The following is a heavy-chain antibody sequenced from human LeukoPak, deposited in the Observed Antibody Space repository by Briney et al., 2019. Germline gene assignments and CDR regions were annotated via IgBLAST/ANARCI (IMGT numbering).Heavy chain of an antibody. CDR2: ISGSGGGT. CDR3: XXXXXXXXFGVRVPFDP. Sequence: GGSLRLSCAASGFTFSSYAMSWVRQAPGKGLEWVSAISGSGGGTYYADSVKGRFTIARDNSKNTLHLQMNSLRAEDTAVYYXXXXXXXXXFGVRVPFDPWGQGTLVTVSS. CDR1: GFTFSSYA. V-gene: IGHV3-23*01. J-gene: IGHJ5*02. D-gene: IGHD3-3*01.